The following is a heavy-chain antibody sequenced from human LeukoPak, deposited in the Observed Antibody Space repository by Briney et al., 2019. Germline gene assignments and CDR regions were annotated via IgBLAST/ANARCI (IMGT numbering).Heavy chain of an antibody. Sequence: WGSLRLSCAVSGFTFSSYSMNWVRQAPGKGLEWVSYISSSSSTIYYADSVKGRFTISRDNAENSLYLQMNSLRDEDTAVYYCTRGYCSGGSCYSNYWGQGPLVTVSS. V-gene: IGHV3-48*02. CDR1: GFTFSSYS. D-gene: IGHD2-15*01. J-gene: IGHJ4*02. CDR2: ISSSSSTI. CDR3: TRGYCSGGSCYSNY.